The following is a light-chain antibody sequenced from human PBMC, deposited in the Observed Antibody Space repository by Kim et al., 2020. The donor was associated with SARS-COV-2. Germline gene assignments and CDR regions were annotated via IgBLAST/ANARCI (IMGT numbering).Light chain of an antibody. V-gene: IGKV1-5*01. CDR1: QSISSW. Sequence: DIQMTQSPSTLSASVGDRVTITCRASQSISSWLAWYQQKPGKAPKLLIYDASSLESGVPSMFSGSGSGTEFTLTISSLQPDDFATYYCQQYNAWTFGQGTKVDIK. J-gene: IGKJ1*01. CDR3: QQYNAWT. CDR2: DAS.